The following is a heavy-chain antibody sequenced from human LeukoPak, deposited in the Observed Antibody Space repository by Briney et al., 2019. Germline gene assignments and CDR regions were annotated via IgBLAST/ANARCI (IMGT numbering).Heavy chain of an antibody. CDR2: IHFDGTNK. V-gene: IGHV3-30*02. D-gene: IGHD6-13*01. CDR1: GFTFSNYG. Sequence: PGGSLRLSCAASGFTFSNYGMHWVRQAPGKGLEWVTFIHFDGTNKYYADSVKGRFTISRDNSKNTLFLQMNSLGLEDTAVYYCAKGEQQPRWFDPWGQGTLVIVSS. CDR3: AKGEQQPRWFDP. J-gene: IGHJ5*02.